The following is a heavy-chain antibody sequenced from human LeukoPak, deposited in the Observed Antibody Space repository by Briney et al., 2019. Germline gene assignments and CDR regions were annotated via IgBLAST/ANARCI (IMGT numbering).Heavy chain of an antibody. CDR3: AKDLQYLLLMGEIDY. Sequence: TGGSLRLSCAASGFTFSTYAMHWVRQAPGKGLEWVALISYHGSHKYYADSVKGRFTISRDNSKNTLYLQMNSLRPEDTAVYYCAKDLQYLLLMGEIDYWGQGTLVTVSS. CDR2: ISYHGSHK. J-gene: IGHJ4*02. CDR1: GFTFSTYA. V-gene: IGHV3-30*04. D-gene: IGHD2-2*01.